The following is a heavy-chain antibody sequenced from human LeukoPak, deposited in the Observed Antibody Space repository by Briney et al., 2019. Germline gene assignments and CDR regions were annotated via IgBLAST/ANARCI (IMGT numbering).Heavy chain of an antibody. V-gene: IGHV3-21*01. J-gene: IGHJ4*02. Sequence: KPGGSLRLSCEASGFTFSSYSMIWVRQAPGKGLEWVSAISSMSGRYIYSDESLKGRFTISRDNAKNSLYLQVSNLRVEDTGVYYCGRDRRFGGSPYYVDYWGQGTQVTVSS. CDR2: ISSMSGRYI. CDR1: GFTFSSYS. D-gene: IGHD1-26*01. CDR3: GRDRRFGGSPYYVDY.